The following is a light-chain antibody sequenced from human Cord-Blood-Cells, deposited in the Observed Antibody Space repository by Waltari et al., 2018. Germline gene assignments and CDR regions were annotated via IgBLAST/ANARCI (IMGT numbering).Light chain of an antibody. CDR1: QSISSY. Sequence: DIQMTQSPSSLSASVGDRVTITGRSNQSISSYLNWYQQKPGKAPKLLIYAASSLQSGVPSRFSGSGSGTDFTLTISSLQPEDFATYYCQQSYSTPYTFGQGTKVEIK. J-gene: IGKJ2*01. V-gene: IGKV1-39*01. CDR3: QQSYSTPYT. CDR2: AAS.